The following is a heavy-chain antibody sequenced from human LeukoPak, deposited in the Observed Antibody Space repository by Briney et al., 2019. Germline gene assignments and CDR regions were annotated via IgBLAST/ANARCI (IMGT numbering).Heavy chain of an antibody. Sequence: SETLSLTCTVSGGSISSSSYYWGWIRQPPGKGLEWIGSIYYSGSTYYNPSLKSRVTISVDTSKNQFSLKLSSVTAADTAVYYCARDRYKILWFGDPGLADAFDIWGQGTMVTVSS. D-gene: IGHD3-10*01. CDR3: ARDRYKILWFGDPGLADAFDI. V-gene: IGHV4-39*07. J-gene: IGHJ3*02. CDR2: IYYSGST. CDR1: GGSISSSSYY.